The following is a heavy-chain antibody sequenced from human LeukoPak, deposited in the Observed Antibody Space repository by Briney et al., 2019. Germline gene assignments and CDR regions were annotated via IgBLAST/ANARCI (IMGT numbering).Heavy chain of an antibody. Sequence: PGGSLRLSCAASGFTFDDYAMHWVRQAPGKGLEWVSGISWNSGSIGYADSVKGRFTISRDNAKNSLYLQMNSLRAEDTALYYCAKGDGYNYHFDYWGREPWSPSPQ. D-gene: IGHD5-24*01. CDR1: GFTFDDYA. CDR2: ISWNSGSI. J-gene: IGHJ4*02. CDR3: AKGDGYNYHFDY. V-gene: IGHV3-9*01.